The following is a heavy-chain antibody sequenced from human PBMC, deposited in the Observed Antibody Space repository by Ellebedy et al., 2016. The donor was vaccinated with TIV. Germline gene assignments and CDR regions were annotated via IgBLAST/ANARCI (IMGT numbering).Heavy chain of an antibody. V-gene: IGHV3-53*01. CDR2: IQTGGDT. D-gene: IGHD1-20*01. J-gene: IGHJ3*02. Sequence: GESLKISCAASGFTVSYTYMSWVRQAPGKGLEWVSVIQTGGDTYYADSVRGRFTISRDSSKNTLYLQMNSLRAEDTAAYYCARRITGTYGDDALDIWGQGTMVTVSS. CDR3: ARRITGTYGDDALDI. CDR1: GFTVSYTY.